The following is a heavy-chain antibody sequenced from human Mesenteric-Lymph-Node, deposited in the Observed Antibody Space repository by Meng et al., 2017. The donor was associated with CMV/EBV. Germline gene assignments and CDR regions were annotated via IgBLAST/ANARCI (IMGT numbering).Heavy chain of an antibody. CDR3: ARTSYSSGWYPLDY. J-gene: IGHJ4*02. CDR1: GFSFNNFG. Sequence: LSLTCAASGFSFNNFGMHWVRQAPGKGLEWVAFIRFDMTNRYYADSVKGRFTLSRDNSKNTLYLQMNSLSSEDTAVYYCARTSYSSGWYPLDYWGQGTLVTVSS. D-gene: IGHD6-19*01. CDR2: IRFDMTNR. V-gene: IGHV3-30*02.